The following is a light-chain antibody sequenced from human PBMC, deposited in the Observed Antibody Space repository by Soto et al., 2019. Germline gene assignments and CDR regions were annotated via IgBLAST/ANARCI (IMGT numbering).Light chain of an antibody. CDR3: QQYGSSPQT. CDR1: QSVSSNH. CDR2: GAS. V-gene: IGKV3-20*01. Sequence: ESVFTQSPGTLSLSPGERATHSCRASQSVSSNHLAWYQQKRGQPPRLLIYGASSRATGTPGRFSGSGSGTDFTLTITRLEPEDFAVYYCQQYGSSPQTFGQGTKVDI. J-gene: IGKJ1*01.